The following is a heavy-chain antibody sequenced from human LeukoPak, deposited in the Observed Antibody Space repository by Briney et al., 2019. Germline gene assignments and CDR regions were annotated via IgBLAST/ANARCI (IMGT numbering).Heavy chain of an antibody. CDR2: IKQDGSEK. J-gene: IGHJ4*02. Sequence: GGSLRLSCAASGFTLTSHWMSWVRQAPGKGLEWVANIKQDGSEKFYVDSVKGRFTISRDNAKKSLYLQMNSLRAEDSAVYYCVRPVYFAADYWGQGTLVTVSS. D-gene: IGHD5/OR15-5a*01. CDR1: GFTLTSHW. CDR3: VRPVYFAADY. V-gene: IGHV3-7*01.